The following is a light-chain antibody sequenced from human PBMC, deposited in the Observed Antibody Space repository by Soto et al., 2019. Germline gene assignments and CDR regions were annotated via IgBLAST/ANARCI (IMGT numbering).Light chain of an antibody. CDR2: EVS. Sequence: QSALTQPASVSGSPGQSITISCTGTSSDVGGYKFVSWYQQHPGTAPKLMIYEVSNRPSGVSSRFSGSKSGNTASLTISGLQAEDEADYFCGSYPGSIYVFGNGTKLTVL. V-gene: IGLV2-14*01. CDR3: GSYPGSIYV. CDR1: SSDVGGYKF. J-gene: IGLJ1*01.